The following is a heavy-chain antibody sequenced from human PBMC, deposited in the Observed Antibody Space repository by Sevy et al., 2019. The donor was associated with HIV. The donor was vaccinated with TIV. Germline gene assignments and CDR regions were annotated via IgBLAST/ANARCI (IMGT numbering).Heavy chain of an antibody. Sequence: SETLSLTCTVSGGSISSGDYYWSWIRQRPGKGLEWIGYIFYSGSTYYNPSLKSRVTISIDTSKNQFSLKLSAVTAADTGVYYRGRERGAMITFGRVKGAFDIWGQGTMVTVSS. CDR2: IFYSGST. D-gene: IGHD3-16*01. CDR3: GRERGAMITFGRVKGAFDI. J-gene: IGHJ3*02. CDR1: GGSISSGDYY. V-gene: IGHV4-31*03.